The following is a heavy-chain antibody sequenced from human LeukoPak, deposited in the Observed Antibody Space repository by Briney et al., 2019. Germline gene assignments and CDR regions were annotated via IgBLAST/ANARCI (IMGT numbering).Heavy chain of an antibody. CDR3: AKQGGVPAAMWGAFDI. D-gene: IGHD2-2*01. Sequence: PGGSLRLSCAASGSTISSYGMHWVRQAPGKGLEWVAFIRYDGSNKYYADSVKGRFTISRDNSKNTLYLQMNSLRAEDTAVYYCAKQGGVPAAMWGAFDIWGQGTMVGVSS. V-gene: IGHV3-30*02. J-gene: IGHJ3*02. CDR1: GSTISSYG. CDR2: IRYDGSNK.